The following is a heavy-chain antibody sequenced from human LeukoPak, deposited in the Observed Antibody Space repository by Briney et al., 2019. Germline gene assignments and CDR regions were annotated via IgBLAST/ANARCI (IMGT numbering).Heavy chain of an antibody. Sequence: TGGSLRLSCAASGFTFDDYAMHWVRQAPGKGLEWVSLISCDGGSTYYADSVKGRFTISRDNSKNSLYPQMNRLRAEDTALYYCAIGRGYCSGGSCYAGGYWGQGTLVTVSS. V-gene: IGHV3-43D*03. CDR1: GFTFDDYA. CDR3: AIGRGYCSGGSCYAGGY. CDR2: ISCDGGST. J-gene: IGHJ4*02. D-gene: IGHD2-15*01.